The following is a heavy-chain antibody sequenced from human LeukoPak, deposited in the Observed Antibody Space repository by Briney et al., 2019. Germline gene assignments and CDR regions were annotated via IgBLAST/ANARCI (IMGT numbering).Heavy chain of an antibody. J-gene: IGHJ3*02. Sequence: GGSLRLSCAASGFTFSSSWMHWVRQAPGKGLVWVSRINSDGSSTNYADSVKGRFTISRDNAENTLYLQMNSLRAEDTAVYYCARLVVTDQGDSFDIWGQGTMVTVSS. CDR2: INSDGSST. V-gene: IGHV3-74*01. D-gene: IGHD2-21*02. CDR3: ARLVVTDQGDSFDI. CDR1: GFTFSSSW.